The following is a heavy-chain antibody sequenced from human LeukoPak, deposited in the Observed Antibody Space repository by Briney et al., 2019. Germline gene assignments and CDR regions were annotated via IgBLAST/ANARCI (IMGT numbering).Heavy chain of an antibody. CDR2: IRGDGSVT. CDR3: ARYSSSTGGASYYLDY. Sequence: GGSLRLSCTASGFTLRNYWMHWVRQVPGKRLVWVSRIRGDGSVTNYADSVQGRFTISRDNAKNTLYLQIDSLRSEDTAVYYCARYSSSTGGASYYLDYWGHGTLVTVSS. J-gene: IGHJ4*01. V-gene: IGHV3-74*01. CDR1: GFTLRNYW. D-gene: IGHD6-6*01.